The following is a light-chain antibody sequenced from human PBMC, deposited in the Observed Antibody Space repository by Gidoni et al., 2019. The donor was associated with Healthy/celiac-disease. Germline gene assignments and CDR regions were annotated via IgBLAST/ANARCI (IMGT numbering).Light chain of an antibody. J-gene: IGKJ2*01. V-gene: IGKV3-20*01. CDR2: GAS. Sequence: EIVLTQSPGTLSLSPGERATISCRASQSVSSSYLAWYQQKPGQAPRLLIYGASSRATGIPDRFSGSGSGTDLTLTISRLEPEDFAVYYCQQYGSSPLYTFXQXTKLEIK. CDR3: QQYGSSPLYT. CDR1: QSVSSSY.